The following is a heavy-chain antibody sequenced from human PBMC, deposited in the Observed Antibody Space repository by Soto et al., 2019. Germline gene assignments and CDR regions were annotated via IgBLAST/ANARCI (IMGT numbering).Heavy chain of an antibody. J-gene: IGHJ4*02. Sequence: QVQLMQSGAEVKKPGASVKVSCKASGDTFTDYYIHWVRQAPGQGLEWMGTVNPSGGHATYAQQFLGRVSMTRDTSTSTLYMALTSLTSDDPAVYYCARGGHVVVVTAALDYWGQGTLVTVYS. V-gene: IGHV1-46*01. D-gene: IGHD2-21*02. CDR1: GDTFTDYY. CDR2: VNPSGGHA. CDR3: ARGGHVVVVTAALDY.